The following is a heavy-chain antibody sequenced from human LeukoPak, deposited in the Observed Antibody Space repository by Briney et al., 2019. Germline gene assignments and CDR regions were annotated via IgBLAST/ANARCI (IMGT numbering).Heavy chain of an antibody. CDR3: ASLDPVGYCSGGSCAGRRKGVIDY. V-gene: IGHV4-38-2*02. CDR2: IYHSGST. J-gene: IGHJ4*02. D-gene: IGHD2-15*01. CDR1: GYSISSGYY. Sequence: SETLSLTCTVSGYSISSGYYWGWIRQPPGKGLEWIGSIYHSGSTYHNPSLKSRVTISVDTSKNQFSLKLSSVTAADTAVYYCASLDPVGYCSGGSCAGRRKGVIDYWGQGTLVTVSS.